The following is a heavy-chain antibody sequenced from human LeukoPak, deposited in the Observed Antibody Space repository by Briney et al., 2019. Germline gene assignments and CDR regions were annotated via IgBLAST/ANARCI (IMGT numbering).Heavy chain of an antibody. J-gene: IGHJ5*02. Sequence: ASVKVSCKASGYTFTGYYMHWVRQAPGQGLEWMGWINPNSGGTNYAQKFQGRVTMTRDTSISTAYMELSRLRSDDTAVYYCARLSCYDSSGYYWFDPWGQGTLVTVSS. CDR2: INPNSGGT. CDR3: ARLSCYDSSGYYWFDP. CDR1: GYTFTGYY. V-gene: IGHV1-2*02. D-gene: IGHD3-22*01.